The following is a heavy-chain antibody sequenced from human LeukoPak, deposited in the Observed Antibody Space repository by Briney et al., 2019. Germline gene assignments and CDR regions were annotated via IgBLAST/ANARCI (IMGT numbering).Heavy chain of an antibody. CDR2: ISGSGGST. J-gene: IGHJ4*02. CDR3: AEQPRSGWYPNDY. V-gene: IGHV3-23*01. CDR1: GFTFSSYA. Sequence: PGGSLRLSCAASGFTFSSYAMSWVRQAPGKGLEWVSAISGSGGSTYYADSVKGRFTISRDNSKNTLYLQMNSLRAEDTAVYYCAEQPRSGWYPNDYWGQGTLVTVSS. D-gene: IGHD6-19*01.